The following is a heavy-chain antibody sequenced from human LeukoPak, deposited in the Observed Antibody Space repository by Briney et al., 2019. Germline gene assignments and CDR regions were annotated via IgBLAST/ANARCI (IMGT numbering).Heavy chain of an antibody. V-gene: IGHV4-59*01. J-gene: IGHJ4*02. Sequence: PSETLSLTCTFSDGSISSYYWSWIRQPPGKGLEWTGYIYYSGSTNYNPSLKSRVTISLDTSKNQFSLKLRSVTAADTAVYYCARARMGVITHFDYWGQGTLVTVSS. CDR3: ARARMGVITHFDY. CDR1: DGSISSYY. CDR2: IYYSGST. D-gene: IGHD3-16*02.